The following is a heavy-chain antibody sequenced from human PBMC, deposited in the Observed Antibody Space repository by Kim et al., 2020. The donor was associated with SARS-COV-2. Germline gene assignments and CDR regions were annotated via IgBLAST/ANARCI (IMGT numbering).Heavy chain of an antibody. CDR2: INTNTGNP. CDR3: ARGVIFYHYGSGSYYTGGSWFDP. D-gene: IGHD3-10*01. J-gene: IGHJ5*02. V-gene: IGHV7-4-1*02. CDR1: GYTFTSYA. Sequence: ASVKVSCKASGYTFTSYAMNWVRQAPGQGLEWMGWINTNTGNPTYAQGFTGRFVFSLDTSVSTAYLQISSLKAEDTAVYYCARGVIFYHYGSGSYYTGGSWFDPGGQGTLVTVSS.